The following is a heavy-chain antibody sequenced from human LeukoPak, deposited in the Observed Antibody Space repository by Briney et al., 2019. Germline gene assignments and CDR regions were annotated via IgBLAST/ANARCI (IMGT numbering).Heavy chain of an antibody. D-gene: IGHD3-22*01. J-gene: IGHJ2*01. V-gene: IGHV1-46*01. CDR1: GYTFTNYC. Sequence: ASVKVSCKAFGYTFTNYCISWVRQAPGQGLEWMGIINSSSGSTSYAQKFQGRVTMTRDTSTSTAYMELRSLRSDDTAVYYCARDYDTSGYYYVAWYFDLWGRGTLVTVSS. CDR3: ARDYDTSGYYYVAWYFDL. CDR2: INSSSGST.